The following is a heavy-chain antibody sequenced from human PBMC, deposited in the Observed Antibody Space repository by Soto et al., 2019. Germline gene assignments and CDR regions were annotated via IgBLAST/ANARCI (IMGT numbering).Heavy chain of an antibody. CDR3: ARTHLRFLEWAYYYYGTDV. J-gene: IGHJ6*02. Sequence: SETLSLTCAAYGGSFSGYYWSWIRQPPGKGLEWIGEINHSGSTNYNPSLKSRVTISVDTTKNQFSLKLSSVTAADTAVYYCARTHLRFLEWAYYYYGTDVWGQGTTVT. V-gene: IGHV4-34*01. CDR2: INHSGST. D-gene: IGHD3-3*01. CDR1: GGSFSGYY.